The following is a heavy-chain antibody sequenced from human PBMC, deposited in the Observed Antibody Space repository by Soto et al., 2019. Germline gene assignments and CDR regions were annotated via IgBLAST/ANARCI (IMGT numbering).Heavy chain of an antibody. Sequence: GGSLRLSCAVSGFTFDDNAMHWVRQAPEEGLEWVSGINWKSDIGYADSVKGRFTISRDNSKNTLYLQMNSLRAEDTAVYFCAKVTKRAGAGRYDYYFYGMDVWGQGTTVTVSS. CDR2: INWKSDI. CDR3: AKVTKRAGAGRYDYYFYGMDV. V-gene: IGHV3-9*01. D-gene: IGHD6-13*01. J-gene: IGHJ6*02. CDR1: GFTFDDNA.